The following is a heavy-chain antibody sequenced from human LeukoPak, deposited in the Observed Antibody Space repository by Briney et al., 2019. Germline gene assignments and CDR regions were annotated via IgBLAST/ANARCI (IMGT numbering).Heavy chain of an antibody. Sequence: PGGSLRLSCAASGFTFSSYAMSWVRQAPGKGLEWVSAISGSGGSTYYADSVKGRFTISRDNSKNTLYLQMNSLRAEDTAVYYCAKARISSSWYPCFDLWGRGTLVTVSS. CDR2: ISGSGGST. CDR3: AKARISSSWYPCFDL. D-gene: IGHD6-13*01. V-gene: IGHV3-23*01. CDR1: GFTFSSYA. J-gene: IGHJ2*01.